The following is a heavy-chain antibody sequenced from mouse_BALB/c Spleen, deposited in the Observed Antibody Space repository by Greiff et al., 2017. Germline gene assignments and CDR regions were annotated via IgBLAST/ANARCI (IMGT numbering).Heavy chain of an antibody. CDR1: GYTFSSYW. CDR2: ILPGSGST. J-gene: IGHJ3*01. CDR3: ARSGDYVAAWFAY. D-gene: IGHD2-4*01. Sequence: QVQLKQSGAELMKPGASVKISCKATGYTFSSYWIEWVKQRPGHGLEWIGEILPGSGSTNYNEKFKGKATFTADTSSNTAYMQLSSLTSEDSAVYYCARSGDYVAAWFAYWGQGTLVTVSA. V-gene: IGHV1-9*01.